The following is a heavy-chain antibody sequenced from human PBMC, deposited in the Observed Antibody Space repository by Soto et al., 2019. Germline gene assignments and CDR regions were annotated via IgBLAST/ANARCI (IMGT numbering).Heavy chain of an antibody. CDR1: GGSISSYY. J-gene: IGHJ5*02. V-gene: IGHV4-59*01. CDR2: IYYSGST. Sequence: NPSETLSLTCTVSGGSISSYYWSWIRQPPGKGLEWIGYIYYSGSTNYNPSLKSRVTISVDTSKNQFSLKLSSVTAAVTAVYYCAREGINGDYDLWGQGTLVTVSS. CDR3: AREGINGDYDL. D-gene: IGHD4-17*01.